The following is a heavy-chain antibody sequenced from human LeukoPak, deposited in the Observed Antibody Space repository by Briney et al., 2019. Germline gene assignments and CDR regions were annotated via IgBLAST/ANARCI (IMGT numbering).Heavy chain of an antibody. Sequence: RASVRVSCKASGYTFTSYGISWVRQAPGQGLEWMGWISAYNGNTNYAQKLQGRVTMTTDTSTSTAYMELRSLRSDDTAVYYCARDLTLDYYDSSGYYDYWGQGTLVTVSS. CDR3: ARDLTLDYYDSSGYYDY. CDR2: ISAYNGNT. V-gene: IGHV1-18*01. J-gene: IGHJ4*02. CDR1: GYTFTSYG. D-gene: IGHD3-22*01.